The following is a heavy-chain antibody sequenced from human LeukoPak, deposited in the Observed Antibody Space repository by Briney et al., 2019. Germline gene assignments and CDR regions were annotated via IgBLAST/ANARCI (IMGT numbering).Heavy chain of an antibody. D-gene: IGHD3-10*01. J-gene: IGHJ3*02. CDR3: ARGFPRLLWFGELYSAFDI. Sequence: GGSLRLSCAASGFTFSSYGMHWVRQAPGKGVEWVAFIRYDGSNKYYADSVKGRFTISRDNSKNTLYLQMNSLRAEDTAVYYCARGFPRLLWFGELYSAFDIWGQGTMVTVSS. CDR2: IRYDGSNK. V-gene: IGHV3-30*02. CDR1: GFTFSSYG.